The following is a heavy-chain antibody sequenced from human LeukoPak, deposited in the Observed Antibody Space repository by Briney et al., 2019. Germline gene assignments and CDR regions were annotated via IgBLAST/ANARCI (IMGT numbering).Heavy chain of an antibody. CDR2: IDQVGSVR. V-gene: IGHV3-7*01. D-gene: IGHD6-13*01. J-gene: IGHJ4*02. CDR3: ARDPESSSFDL. Sequence: PGGSLRLSCAASGFSFSTYWMSWVRQTPEKGLEFVANIDQVGSVRNYMDSLKGRCTISRDNAKKSLYLEINSLRADDTVVYYCARDPESSSFDLWGRGALVTVSS. CDR1: GFSFSTYW.